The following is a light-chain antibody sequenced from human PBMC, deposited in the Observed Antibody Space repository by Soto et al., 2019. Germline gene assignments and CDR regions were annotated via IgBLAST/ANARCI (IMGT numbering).Light chain of an antibody. J-gene: IGKJ4*01. CDR1: QSVSSY. V-gene: IGKV3-11*01. CDR2: DAS. Sequence: DIVLTQSPATLSLSPGERATLSCRASQSVSSYLAWYQQKPGQAPRLLIYDASNRATGIPGRFSGSGSGKDFTLTISSLEPEDFAVYYCQQRSNWPLTFGGGTKVEIK. CDR3: QQRSNWPLT.